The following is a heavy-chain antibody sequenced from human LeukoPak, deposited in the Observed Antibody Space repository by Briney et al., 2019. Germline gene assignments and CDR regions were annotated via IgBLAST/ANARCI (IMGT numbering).Heavy chain of an antibody. J-gene: IGHJ4*02. CDR3: AKPIPSYGDYSDY. V-gene: IGHV4-34*01. CDR1: GESFSGYY. D-gene: IGHD4-17*01. CDR2: INHSGST. Sequence: PSETLSLTCAVYGESFSGYYWSWIRQPPGKGLEWIGEINHSGSTNYNPSLKSRVTISVDTSKNQFSLKLSSVTAADTAVYYCAKPIPSYGDYSDYWGQGTLVTVSS.